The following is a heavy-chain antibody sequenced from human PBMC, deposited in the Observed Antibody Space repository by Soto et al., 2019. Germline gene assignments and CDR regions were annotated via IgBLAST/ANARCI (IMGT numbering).Heavy chain of an antibody. CDR3: HVRGIPVPLRYFDWLMAQYYFDY. CDR2: IIPIFGTA. V-gene: IGHV1-69*06. CDR1: GGTFSSYA. Sequence: SVKVSCKASGGTFSSYAISWVRQAPGQGLEWMGGIIPIFGTANYAQKFQGRVTITADTSTSTAYMELRSLRSDDTAVYYCHVRGIPVPLRYFDWLMAQYYFDYWGQGTLVTVSS. J-gene: IGHJ4*02. D-gene: IGHD3-9*01.